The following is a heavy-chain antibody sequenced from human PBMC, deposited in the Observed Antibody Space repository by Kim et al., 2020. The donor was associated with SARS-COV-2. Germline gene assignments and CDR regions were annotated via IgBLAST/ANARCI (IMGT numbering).Heavy chain of an antibody. J-gene: IGHJ3*02. CDR3: ARGGGAPIGEFPRWDAFDI. D-gene: IGHD3-10*01. CDR1: GFTFSSYG. CDR2: ISYDGSNK. Sequence: GGSLRLSCAASGFTFSSYGMHWVRQAPGKGLEWVAVISYDGSNKYYADSVKGRFTISRDNSKNTLYLQMNSLRAEDTAVYYCARGGGAPIGEFPRWDAFDIWGQGTMVTVSS. V-gene: IGHV3-33*05.